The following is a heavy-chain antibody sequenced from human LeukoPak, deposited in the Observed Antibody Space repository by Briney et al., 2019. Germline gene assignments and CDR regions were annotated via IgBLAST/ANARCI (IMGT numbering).Heavy chain of an antibody. V-gene: IGHV4-59*01. D-gene: IGHD5-12*01. CDR1: GGSFSSYY. Sequence: SETLSLTCTLFGGSFSSYYWSWIRQPPGKGLEWIGYIYYSGSTNYNPSLKSRVTISVDTSKNQFSLKLSSVTATDTAVYYCARAGYSGSDFSVWGKGSTVTVSS. CDR3: ARAGYSGSDFSV. J-gene: IGHJ6*04. CDR2: IYYSGST.